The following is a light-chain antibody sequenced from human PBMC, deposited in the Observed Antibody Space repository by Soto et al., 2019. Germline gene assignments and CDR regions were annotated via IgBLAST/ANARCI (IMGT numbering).Light chain of an antibody. CDR1: QNVGNK. CDR2: GAS. J-gene: IGKJ3*01. Sequence: EIVMTQSPGTLSVSPGDRATLSCRASQNVGNKLAWYQQKPGQAPRLLIYGASTRATSVPAKFSGSGSGTEFTLTISSLQSEDFAVYYCQQYNQWPPITFGPGTKVDIK. CDR3: QQYNQWPPIT. V-gene: IGKV3-15*01.